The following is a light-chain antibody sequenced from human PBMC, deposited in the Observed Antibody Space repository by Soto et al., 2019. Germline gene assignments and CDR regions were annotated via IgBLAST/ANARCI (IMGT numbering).Light chain of an antibody. CDR1: SSDVGGYNY. CDR3: CSYAGRSYV. Sequence: QSALTQPRSVSGTPGQSVTISCTGTSSDVGGYNYASWYQQDPGKVPKLMIYDVSKRPSGVPDRFSGSKSGNTASLTISGLQAEDEADYYCCSYAGRSYVFGTGTKLTAL. J-gene: IGLJ1*01. CDR2: DVS. V-gene: IGLV2-11*01.